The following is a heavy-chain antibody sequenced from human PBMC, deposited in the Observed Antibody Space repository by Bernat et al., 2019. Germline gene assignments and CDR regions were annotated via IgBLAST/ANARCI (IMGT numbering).Heavy chain of an antibody. CDR1: GGSFSGYY. V-gene: IGHV4-34*01. Sequence: QVQLQQWGAGLLKPSETLSLTCAVYGGSFSGYYWSWIRQPPGKGLEWIGEINHSGSANYNPSLKSRVTISEDTSKKQFSLKLRSVTAADTAVYYCVRGGYCSGGNCHGNYYYMDVWGKGTTVTVSS. D-gene: IGHD2-15*01. CDR3: VRGGYCSGGNCHGNYYYMDV. CDR2: INHSGSA. J-gene: IGHJ6*03.